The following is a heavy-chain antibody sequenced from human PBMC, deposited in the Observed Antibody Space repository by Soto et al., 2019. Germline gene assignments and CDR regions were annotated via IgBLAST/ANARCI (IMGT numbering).Heavy chain of an antibody. CDR2: ISYGGST. Sequence: QVQLQESGPGLVKPSQTLSLTCTVSGGSINSGGYCWSWIRQHPGKGLDWIGCISYGGSTSYNPSLQSRVTISVEPYKNQFSLKLTSVTAADTAVYYCSRGILVWGQGALITVSS. J-gene: IGHJ4*02. CDR1: GGSINSGGYC. V-gene: IGHV4-31*03. D-gene: IGHD5-18*01. CDR3: SRGILV.